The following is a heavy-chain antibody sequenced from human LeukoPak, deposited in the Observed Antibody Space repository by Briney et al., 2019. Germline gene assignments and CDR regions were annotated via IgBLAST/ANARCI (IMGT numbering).Heavy chain of an antibody. CDR2: MSQTGST. J-gene: IGHJ4*01. D-gene: IGHD3-3*01. V-gene: IGHV4-31*03. CDR3: ARDWSGPYYFDH. Sequence: SETLSLTCTVSGGSISSGGYYWTWLRQPPGKGLEWIGYMSQTGSTYYNPSLKSRVTISVDTSKSQFSLELTSVTAADTAVYYCARDWSGPYYFDHWGQGILVTVSS. CDR1: GGSISSGGYY.